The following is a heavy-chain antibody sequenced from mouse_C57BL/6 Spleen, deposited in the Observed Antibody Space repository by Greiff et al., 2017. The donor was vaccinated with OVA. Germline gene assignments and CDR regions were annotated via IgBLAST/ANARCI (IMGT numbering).Heavy chain of an antibody. Sequence: QVQLQQPGAELVKPGASVKLSCKASGYTFTSYWMHWVKQMPGQGLEWIGMIHPNSGSTNYNEKFKSKATLTVDKSSSTAYMQLSSLTSEDSAVYYCAFTTVVADAMDYWGQGTSVTVSS. CDR2: IHPNSGST. CDR1: GYTFTSYW. CDR3: AFTTVVADAMDY. J-gene: IGHJ4*01. D-gene: IGHD1-1*01. V-gene: IGHV1-64*01.